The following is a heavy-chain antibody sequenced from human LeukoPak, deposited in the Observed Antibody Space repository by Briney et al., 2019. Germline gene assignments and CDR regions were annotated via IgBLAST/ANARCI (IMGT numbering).Heavy chain of an antibody. Sequence: NPSETLSLTCTVSGGSISSSSYYWGWIRQPPGKGLEWIESIYYSGSTYYNPSLKSRVTISVDTSKNQFSLKLSSVTAADTAVYYCARRYYGGNLNWFDPWGQGTLVTVSS. CDR2: IYYSGST. CDR3: ARRYYGGNLNWFDP. CDR1: GGSISSSSYY. V-gene: IGHV4-39*01. J-gene: IGHJ5*02. D-gene: IGHD4-23*01.